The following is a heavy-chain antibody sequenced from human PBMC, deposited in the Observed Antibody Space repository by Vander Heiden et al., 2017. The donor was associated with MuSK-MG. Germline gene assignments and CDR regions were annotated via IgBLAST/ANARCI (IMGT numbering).Heavy chain of an antibody. CDR3: ATEGY. Sequence: QVQLPESGPALVKPPETLSLTCTVSGGSISSYYWSWIRQPPGKGLEWIGYIDYSGSTNYNPSLKSRVTISVDTSKNQFSLKLSSVTAADTAVYYCATEGYWGQGTLVTVSS. J-gene: IGHJ4*02. CDR1: GGSISSYY. CDR2: IDYSGST. V-gene: IGHV4-59*08.